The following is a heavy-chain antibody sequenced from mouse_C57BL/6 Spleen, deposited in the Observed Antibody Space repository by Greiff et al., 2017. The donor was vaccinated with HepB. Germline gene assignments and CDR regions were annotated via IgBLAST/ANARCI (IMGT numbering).Heavy chain of an antibody. CDR3: ARDPNYYGSSYGDYFDY. V-gene: IGHV5-4*01. CDR1: GFTFSSYA. J-gene: IGHJ2*01. D-gene: IGHD1-1*01. Sequence: EVKVVESGGGLVKPGGSLKLSCAASGFTFSSYAMSWVRQTPEKRLEWVATISDGGSYTYYPDNVKGRFTISRDNAKNNLYLQMSHLKSEDTAMYYCARDPNYYGSSYGDYFDYWGQGTTLTVSS. CDR2: ISDGGSYT.